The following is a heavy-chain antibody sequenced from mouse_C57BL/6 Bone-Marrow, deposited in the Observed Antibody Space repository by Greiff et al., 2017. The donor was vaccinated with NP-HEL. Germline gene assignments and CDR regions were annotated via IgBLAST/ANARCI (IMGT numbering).Heavy chain of an antibody. V-gene: IGHV1-15*01. J-gene: IGHJ3*01. CDR2: IDPETGGT. Sequence: VKLMESGAELVRPGASVTLSCKASGYTFTDYEMHWVKQTPVHGLEWIGAIDPETGGTAYNQKFKGKAILTADKSSSTAYMELRSLTSEDSAVYYCTSPGAWFAYWGQGTLVTVSA. CDR1: GYTFTDYE. CDR3: TSPGAWFAY.